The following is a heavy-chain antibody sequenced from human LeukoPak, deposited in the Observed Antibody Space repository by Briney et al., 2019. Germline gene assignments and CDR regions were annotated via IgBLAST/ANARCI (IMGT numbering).Heavy chain of an antibody. CDR2: IYYLGRT. V-gene: IGHV4-39*01. Sequence: SETLSLTCTVSGGSIRSRDYYWGWIRQPPVKGLEWIGNIYYLGRTYYNPSLKSRVTLSVDTSKNQFSLKLSSVTAADTAVYYCARQKYYGSGSYYNEGNWFDPWGQGTLVTVSS. CDR1: GGSIRSRDYY. D-gene: IGHD3-10*01. CDR3: ARQKYYGSGSYYNEGNWFDP. J-gene: IGHJ5*02.